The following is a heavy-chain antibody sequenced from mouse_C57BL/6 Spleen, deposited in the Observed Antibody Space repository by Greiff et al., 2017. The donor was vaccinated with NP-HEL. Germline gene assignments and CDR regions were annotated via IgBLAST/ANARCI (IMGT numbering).Heavy chain of an antibody. CDR1: GFSLTSYA. V-gene: IGHV2-9-1*01. D-gene: IGHD1-1*01. Sequence: VQRVESGPGLVAPSQSLSITCTVSGFSLTSYAISWVRQPPGKGLEWLGVIWTGGGTNYNSALKSRLSISKDNSKSQVFLKMNSLQTDDTARYYCARNSYYYGSSSWFAYWGQGTLVTVSA. J-gene: IGHJ3*01. CDR3: ARNSYYYGSSSWFAY. CDR2: IWTGGGT.